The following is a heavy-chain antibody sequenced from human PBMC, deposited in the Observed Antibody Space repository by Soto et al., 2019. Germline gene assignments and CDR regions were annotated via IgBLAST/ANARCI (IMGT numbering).Heavy chain of an antibody. CDR3: VRGDRGGFDL. CDR1: GFTFNYYW. Sequence: EVQLVESEGGLVQRGGSLRLSCAASGFTFNYYWMHWVRQAPGQGLVWVSHIHSDGSKTTYADSVKGRFTISRDNAKNTLYLQMNSLRAEDTAVYYCVRGDRGGFDLGGQGTAVTVSS. CDR2: IHSDGSKT. V-gene: IGHV3-74*01. J-gene: IGHJ3*01. D-gene: IGHD2-21*02.